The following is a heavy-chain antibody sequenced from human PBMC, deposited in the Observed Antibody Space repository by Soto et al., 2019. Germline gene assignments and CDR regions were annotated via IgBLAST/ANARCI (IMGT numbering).Heavy chain of an antibody. D-gene: IGHD1-20*01. CDR2: VFYTGFT. Sequence: PSETLSLTCAVSGASISGSYYYWACLRQSPGKGPEWIGSVFYTGFTSYNPSLESRVSVSVDTSKSQFSLKLSAVTAADTAVYYCATSQKGYNWNYFDHWGQGALVTVSS. V-gene: IGHV4-39*01. J-gene: IGHJ4*02. CDR1: GASISGSYYY. CDR3: ATSQKGYNWNYFDH.